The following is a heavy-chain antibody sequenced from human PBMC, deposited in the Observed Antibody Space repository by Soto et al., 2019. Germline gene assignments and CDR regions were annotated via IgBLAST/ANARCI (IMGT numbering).Heavy chain of an antibody. V-gene: IGHV3-23*01. CDR2: ISGSGGSA. Sequence: EVQLLESGGGLVQPGGSLRLSCAASGFTFSSYAMSWVRKAPGKGLEWVSAISGSGGSAYYADSVKGRFTISRDNSKNTLYLQMNSLRAEDTAVYYCANRNWGGWYFDLWGRGTLVTVSS. D-gene: IGHD7-27*01. CDR1: GFTFSSYA. J-gene: IGHJ2*01. CDR3: ANRNWGGWYFDL.